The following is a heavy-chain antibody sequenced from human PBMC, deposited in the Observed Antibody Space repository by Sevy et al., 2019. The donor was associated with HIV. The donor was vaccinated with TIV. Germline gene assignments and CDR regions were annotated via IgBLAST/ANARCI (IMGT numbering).Heavy chain of an antibody. V-gene: IGHV3-23*01. J-gene: IGHJ4*02. D-gene: IGHD2-8*01. Sequence: GGSLRLSCAASGFTFSKYSMSWVRQPPGKGLEWVSTLSFGCGEINYADSVKGRFTISRDNSKRSVYLQMTNLRPEDTAGSYCVTEGCTKPHDYWGQGTLVTVSS. CDR2: LSFGCGEI. CDR3: VTEGCTKPHDY. CDR1: GFTFSKYS.